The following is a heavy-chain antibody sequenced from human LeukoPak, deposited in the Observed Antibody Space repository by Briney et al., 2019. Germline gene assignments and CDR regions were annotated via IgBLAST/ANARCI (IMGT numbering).Heavy chain of an antibody. D-gene: IGHD6-19*01. J-gene: IGHJ6*02. CDR1: GFTFSTNW. CDR3: ARDQLRGYSSGWYYYYYGMDV. Sequence: GGSLRLSCAASGFTFSTNWMIWLRQAPGKGLEWVAVISYDGSNKYYADSVKGRFTISRDNSKNTLYLQMNSLRAEDTAVYYCARDQLRGYSSGWYYYYYGMDVWGQGTTVTVSS. V-gene: IGHV3-30-3*01. CDR2: ISYDGSNK.